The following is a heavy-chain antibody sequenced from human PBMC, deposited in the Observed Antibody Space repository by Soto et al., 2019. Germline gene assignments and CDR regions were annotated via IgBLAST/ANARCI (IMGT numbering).Heavy chain of an antibody. D-gene: IGHD4-17*01. V-gene: IGHV4-61*01. CDR1: GVSVSSGSFY. J-gene: IGHJ4*02. Sequence: QVQLQESGPGLVKPSETLSLTCTVSGVSVSSGSFYWAWIRQPPGKGLEWIGFGSYSGTTNYKPSLKSRVTLSVDTSRSQISLKVSSLTAADTAVYYCARGATVTQYDYWGQGTLVTLSS. CDR3: ARGATVTQYDY. CDR2: GSYSGTT.